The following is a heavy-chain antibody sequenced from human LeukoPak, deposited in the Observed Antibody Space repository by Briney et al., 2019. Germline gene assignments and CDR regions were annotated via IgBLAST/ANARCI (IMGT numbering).Heavy chain of an antibody. Sequence: SVKVSCKASGGTFSSYAISWVRQAPGQGLEWMGGIIPIFGTANYAQKFQGRITMTRDTSTSTVYMELSSLRSEDTAVYYCAREAERITMIVVAKNNNWFDPWGQGTLVTVSS. V-gene: IGHV1-69*05. CDR2: IIPIFGTA. D-gene: IGHD3-22*01. CDR3: AREAERITMIVVAKNNNWFDP. J-gene: IGHJ5*02. CDR1: GGTFSSYA.